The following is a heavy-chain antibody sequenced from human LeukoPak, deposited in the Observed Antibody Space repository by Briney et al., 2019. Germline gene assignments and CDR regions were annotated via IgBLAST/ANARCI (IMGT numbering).Heavy chain of an antibody. CDR1: GFTFSSYA. D-gene: IGHD3-10*01. Sequence: QPGRSLRLSCAASGFTFSSYAMHWVRQAPGKGLEWVAVISYDGSNKYYAGSVKGRFTISRDNSKNTLYLQMNSLRAEDTAVYYCARSITMVRGVIRGPMSVYYYGMDVWGQGTTVTVSS. V-gene: IGHV3-30*04. CDR2: ISYDGSNK. J-gene: IGHJ6*02. CDR3: ARSITMVRGVIRGPMSVYYYGMDV.